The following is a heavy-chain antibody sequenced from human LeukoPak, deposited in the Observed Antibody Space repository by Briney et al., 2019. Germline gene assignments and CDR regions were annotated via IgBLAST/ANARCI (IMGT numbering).Heavy chain of an antibody. Sequence: PGGSLRLSCVGSGFTFSRSAMSWVRLAPGKGLEWVSGISGSGGHTYYTDSVKGRFTISRDNPKTTVSLQMNSLTTDDTAVYYCAKEGRLTVAAVVVENYFDFWGQGTPVIVSA. CDR1: GFTFSRSA. D-gene: IGHD3-22*01. CDR2: ISGSGGHT. V-gene: IGHV3-23*01. J-gene: IGHJ4*02. CDR3: AKEGRLTVAAVVVENYFDF.